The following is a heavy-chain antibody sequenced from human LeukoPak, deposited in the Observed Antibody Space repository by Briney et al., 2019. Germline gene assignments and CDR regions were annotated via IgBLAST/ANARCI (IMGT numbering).Heavy chain of an antibody. CDR2: IYSGGST. J-gene: IGHJ6*02. V-gene: IGHV3-53*04. Sequence: GGSLRLSCAASGFTFSSYAMSWVRQAPGKGLEWVSVIYSGGSTYYADSVKGRFTISRHNSKNTLYLQMSSLRAEDTAVYYCARDHGDYVYGMDVWGQGTTVTVSS. CDR1: GFTFSSYA. CDR3: ARDHGDYVYGMDV. D-gene: IGHD4-17*01.